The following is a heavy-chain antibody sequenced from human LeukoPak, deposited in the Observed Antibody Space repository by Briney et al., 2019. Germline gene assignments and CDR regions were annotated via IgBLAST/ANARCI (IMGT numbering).Heavy chain of an antibody. CDR1: GFTFSSYS. V-gene: IGHV3-21*01. Sequence: GGSLRLSCAASGFTFSSYSMNWVRQAPGKGLEWVSSISSSSSYIYYADSVKGRFTISRDNAKNSLYLQMNSLRAEDTAVYYCARVPILDVVGGYWYFDLWGRGTLVTVSS. CDR2: ISSSSSYI. D-gene: IGHD2-21*01. CDR3: ARVPILDVVGGYWYFDL. J-gene: IGHJ2*01.